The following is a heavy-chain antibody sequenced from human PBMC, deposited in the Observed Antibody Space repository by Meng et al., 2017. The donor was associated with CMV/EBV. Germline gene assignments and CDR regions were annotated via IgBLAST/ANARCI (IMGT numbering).Heavy chain of an antibody. D-gene: IGHD3-3*01. CDR1: GFTFSSYA. CDR3: ASELGGITIFGVVIRGGLDYYYYGMDV. CDR2: ISYDGSNK. V-gene: IGHV3-30-3*01. J-gene: IGHJ6*02. Sequence: GGSLRLSCAASGFTFSSYAMHWVRQAPGKGLEWVAVISYDGSNKYYADSVKGRFTISRDNSKNTLYLQMNSLRAEDTAVYYCASELGGITIFGVVIRGGLDYYYYGMDVWGQGTTVTVSS.